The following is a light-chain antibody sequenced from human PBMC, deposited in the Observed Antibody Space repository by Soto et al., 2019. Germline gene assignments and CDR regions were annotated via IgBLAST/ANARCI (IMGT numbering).Light chain of an antibody. CDR3: QHYDHLPRVFT. CDR2: DAS. Sequence: DIQMTQSPSSLCASVGDRVTITCQASPDISNSLNWYQQKPGKAPKLLIYDASNLETGVPSRFSGSGSGTDFTLTISSLQPEDIATYYCQHYDHLPRVFTFGPGTKVDIK. V-gene: IGKV1-33*01. J-gene: IGKJ3*01. CDR1: PDISNS.